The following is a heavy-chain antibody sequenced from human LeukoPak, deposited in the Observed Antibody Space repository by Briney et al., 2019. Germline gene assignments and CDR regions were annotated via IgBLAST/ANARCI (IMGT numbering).Heavy chain of an antibody. CDR1: GYSFTSYR. CDR3: ARQAYCGGDCYSVNWFDP. J-gene: IGHJ5*02. D-gene: IGHD2-21*02. V-gene: IGHV5-51*01. CDR2: IYPGDSDT. Sequence: GESLKISCKGSGYSFTSYRIGWVRQMPGKGLEWMGIIYPGDSDTRYSPSFQGQVTISADKSISTAYLQWSSLKASDTAMYYCARQAYCGGDCYSVNWFDPWGQGTLVTVSS.